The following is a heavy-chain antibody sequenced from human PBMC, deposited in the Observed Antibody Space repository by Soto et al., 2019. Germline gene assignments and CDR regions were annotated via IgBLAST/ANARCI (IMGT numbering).Heavy chain of an antibody. CDR3: ARVTMIVQIREKVVYFDY. J-gene: IGHJ4*02. CDR1: GGTFSSYA. D-gene: IGHD3-22*01. Sequence: ASVKVSCKASGGTFSSYAISWVRQAPGQGLEWMGGIIPIFGTANYAQKFQGRVTITADESTSTAYMELSSLRSEDTAVYYCARVTMIVQIREKVVYFDYWGQGTLVTVSS. V-gene: IGHV1-69*13. CDR2: IIPIFGTA.